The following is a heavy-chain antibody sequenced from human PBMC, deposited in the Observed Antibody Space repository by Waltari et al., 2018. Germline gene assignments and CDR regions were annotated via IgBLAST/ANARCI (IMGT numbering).Heavy chain of an antibody. V-gene: IGHV3-7*01. Sequence: EIQVVESGGGLVQPGGSLRLSCAASGFTFSRYWMSWVRQAPGKGLEGVANIKQDGSAKFYLDSVKGRFTISRDNAKNTLYLQMNSLRAEDTALYYCARAVDVADYWGQGTLVTVSS. J-gene: IGHJ4*02. CDR3: ARAVDVADY. CDR1: GFTFSRYW. D-gene: IGHD5-12*01. CDR2: IKQDGSAK.